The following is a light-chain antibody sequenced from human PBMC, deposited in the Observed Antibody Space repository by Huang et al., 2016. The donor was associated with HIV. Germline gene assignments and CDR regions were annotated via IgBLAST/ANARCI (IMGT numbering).Light chain of an antibody. CDR2: AAS. J-gene: IGKJ2*01. CDR3: QQTYIIPIT. Sequence: DIQMTQSPFSLSASVGDRVTITCRASQSISSYLNWYQQKPGKAPKILIYAASTLQSVIQSRFSGSGAGTDFTLTITSLQPEDFATYYCQQTYIIPITFGQGTKLEIK. V-gene: IGKV1-39*01. CDR1: QSISSY.